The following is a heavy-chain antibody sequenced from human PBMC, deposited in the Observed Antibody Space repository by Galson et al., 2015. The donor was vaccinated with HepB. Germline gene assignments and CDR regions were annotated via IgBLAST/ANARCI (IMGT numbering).Heavy chain of an antibody. J-gene: IGHJ6*02. Sequence: LRPAGAASGVTVSNTILLWVGQAPRKGLEWVAVIWFDGNHKSLGHSVKGRSTISRDTSNNTLLLQMISLGAEDTAVYYCARDEGDAMDVWGQGTTVTVSS. CDR3: ARDEGDAMDV. V-gene: IGHV3-33*08. CDR2: IWFDGNHK. CDR1: GVTVSNTI.